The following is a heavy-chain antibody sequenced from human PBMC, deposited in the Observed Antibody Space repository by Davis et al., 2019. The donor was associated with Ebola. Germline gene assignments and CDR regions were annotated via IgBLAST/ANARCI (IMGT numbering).Heavy chain of an antibody. Sequence: GESLKISCAASGFTFSSYAMHWVRQAPGKGLEWVAVISYDGSNKYYADSVKGRFTISRDNSKNTLYLQMNSLRAEDTAVYYCAKDSGYDYYYYYYMDVWGKGTTVTVSS. J-gene: IGHJ6*03. D-gene: IGHD5-12*01. CDR1: GFTFSSYA. CDR2: ISYDGSNK. CDR3: AKDSGYDYYYYYYMDV. V-gene: IGHV3-30-3*02.